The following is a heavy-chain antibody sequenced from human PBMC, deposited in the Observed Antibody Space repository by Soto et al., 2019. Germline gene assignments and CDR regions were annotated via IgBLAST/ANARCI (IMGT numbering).Heavy chain of an antibody. D-gene: IGHD4-17*01. Sequence: EVQVVESGGGLVQPGGSLRLSCAASGISFSRYWTHWGRPAPGKGLEWVSRMGPDGSSTSYADSVKGRFSISRDDAKNALSLQVNSLRADDTAVYYCAVNGDYDASNFWGQGTVVTVSS. CDR2: MGPDGSST. CDR1: GISFSRYW. V-gene: IGHV3-74*01. CDR3: AVNGDYDASNF. J-gene: IGHJ3*01.